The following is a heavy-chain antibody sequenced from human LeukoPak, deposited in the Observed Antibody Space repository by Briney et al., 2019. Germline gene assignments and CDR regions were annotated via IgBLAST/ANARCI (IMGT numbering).Heavy chain of an antibody. Sequence: GGSLRLSCAASGFTFSSYSMNWVRQAPGKGLEWVSSISSSSSYIYYADSVKGRFTISSDNAKNSLYLQMNSLRAEDTAVYYCARGALLWFGESAYWYFDLWGRGTLVTVSS. V-gene: IGHV3-21*01. CDR3: ARGALLWFGESAYWYFDL. J-gene: IGHJ2*01. CDR2: ISSSSSYI. D-gene: IGHD3-10*01. CDR1: GFTFSSYS.